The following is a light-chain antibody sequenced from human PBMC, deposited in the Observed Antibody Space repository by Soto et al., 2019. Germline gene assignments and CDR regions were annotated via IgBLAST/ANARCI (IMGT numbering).Light chain of an antibody. CDR3: SSYTSSSTLV. J-gene: IGLJ2*01. V-gene: IGLV2-14*01. CDR2: EVT. Sequence: QSALTQPASVSGSPGQSITISCTGTSSDVAGYNHVSWYQHHPGKAPKLMIYEVTKRPSGVSNRFSGSKSGDTASLTISGLQAEDEADYYCSSYTSSSTLVFGGGTKLTVL. CDR1: SSDVAGYNH.